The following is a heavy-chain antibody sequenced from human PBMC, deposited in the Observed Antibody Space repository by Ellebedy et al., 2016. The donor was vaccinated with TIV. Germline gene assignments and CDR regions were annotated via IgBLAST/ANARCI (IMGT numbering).Heavy chain of an antibody. CDR1: GFTFSNYY. V-gene: IGHV3-7*01. J-gene: IGHJ4*02. D-gene: IGHD6-19*01. CDR3: ARDQWLGRAYYFDY. Sequence: GESLKISCTASGFTFSNYYMSWVRQAPGKGLEWVANIKQDGSEKNYVDSVKGRFSISRDNTKNSLYLQMNSLTDEDTAVYYCARDQWLGRAYYFDYWGQGTLLTVSS. CDR2: IKQDGSEK.